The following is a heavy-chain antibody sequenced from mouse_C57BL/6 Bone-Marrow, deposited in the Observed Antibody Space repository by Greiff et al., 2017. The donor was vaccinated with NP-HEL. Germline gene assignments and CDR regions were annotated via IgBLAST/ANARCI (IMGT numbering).Heavy chain of an antibody. CDR3: ARHGGLLYDY. CDR1: GFTFSSYG. Sequence: DVQLVESGGDLVKPGGSLKLSCAASGFTFSSYGMSWVRQTPDKRLEWVATISSGGSYTYYPDSVKGRFTISRDNAKNTLYLQMSSLKSEDTAMYYCARHGGLLYDYWGQGTTLTVSS. CDR2: ISSGGSYT. D-gene: IGHD2-12*01. V-gene: IGHV5-6*01. J-gene: IGHJ2*01.